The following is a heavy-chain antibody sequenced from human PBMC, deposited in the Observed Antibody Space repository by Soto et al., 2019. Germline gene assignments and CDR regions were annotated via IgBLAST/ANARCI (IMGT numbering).Heavy chain of an antibody. J-gene: IGHJ5*02. CDR2: IIPIFGTA. D-gene: IGHD5-18*01. CDR1: GGTFSSYA. CDR3: ARDLPSVDTSNWFDP. V-gene: IGHV1-69*13. Sequence: SVKVSCKASGGTFSSYAISWVRQAPGQGLEWMGGIIPIFGTANYAQKFQGRVTITADESTSTAYMELSSLRSEDTAVYYCARDLPSVDTSNWFDPWGQGTLVTVSS.